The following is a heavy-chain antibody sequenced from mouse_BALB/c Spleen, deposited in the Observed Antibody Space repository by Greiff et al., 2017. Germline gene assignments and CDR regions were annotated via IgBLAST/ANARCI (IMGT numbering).Heavy chain of an antibody. V-gene: IGHV5-4*02. D-gene: IGHD2-3*01. CDR3: ARGVYDGSFAY. CDR2: ISDGGSYT. J-gene: IGHJ3*01. CDR1: GFTFSDYY. Sequence: EVQGVESGGGLVKPGGSLKLSCAASGFTFSDYYMYWVRQTPEKRLEWVATISDGGSYTYYPDSVKGRFTISRDNAKNNLYLQMSSLKSEDTAMYYCARGVYDGSFAYWGQGTLVTVSA.